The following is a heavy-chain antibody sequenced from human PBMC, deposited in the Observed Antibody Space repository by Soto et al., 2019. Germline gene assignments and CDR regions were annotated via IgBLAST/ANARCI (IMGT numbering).Heavy chain of an antibody. V-gene: IGHV3-7*01. CDR3: AREGYYYDSSGYRDY. CDR1: GFTFSSYW. Sequence: EVQLVASGGGLVQPGGSLRLSCAASGFTFSSYWMSWVRQAPGKGLEWVANIKQDGSEKYYVDSVKGRFTISRDNAKNSLYLQMNSLRAEDTAVYYCAREGYYYDSSGYRDYWGQGTLVTVSS. D-gene: IGHD3-22*01. CDR2: IKQDGSEK. J-gene: IGHJ4*02.